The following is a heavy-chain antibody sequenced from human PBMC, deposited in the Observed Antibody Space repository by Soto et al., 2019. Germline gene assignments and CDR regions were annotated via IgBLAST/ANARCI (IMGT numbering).Heavy chain of an antibody. V-gene: IGHV1-18*01. CDR2: SSGSSGNA. J-gene: IGHJ4*02. CDR1: GYTFTKYG. CDR3: AREMAGLGGEYDS. Sequence: QVQLVQSGAEVKNPGASVKVSCKTSGYTFTKYGVGWVRQAPGQGLEWMGWSSGSSGNANYAEKVQGRITLTTDTFTSTAYIELRSLRSDDTAVYYCAREMAGLGGEYDSWGQGTLVTVSS. D-gene: IGHD3-16*01.